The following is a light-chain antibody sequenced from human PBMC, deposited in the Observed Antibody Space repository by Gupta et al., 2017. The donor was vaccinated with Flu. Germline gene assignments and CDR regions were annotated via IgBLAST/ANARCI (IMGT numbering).Light chain of an antibody. J-gene: IGLJ3*02. Sequence: SVTISCTGTYSDIGAYDYVSWYQQHPGKAPKLILYHVTNRPSGVPDRFSGSKSGNTASLTVSGRRAEDEADYFCSSYAGSNEGVFGGGTRLTVL. V-gene: IGLV2-8*01. CDR2: HVT. CDR3: SSYAGSNEGV. CDR1: YSDIGAYDY.